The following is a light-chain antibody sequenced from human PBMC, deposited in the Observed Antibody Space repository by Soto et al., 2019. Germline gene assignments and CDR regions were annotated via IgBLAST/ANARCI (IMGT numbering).Light chain of an antibody. CDR3: QQLNSYPLT. CDR1: PGISSY. CDR2: AAS. Sequence: IPLTQSPSSLSASVGDRVTITCRTSPGISSYLAWYQQKPGKAPKLLIYAASTLQSGVPSRFSGSGYGTDFTLTISNLQPEDFATYYCQQLNSYPLTFGGGTKVDIK. J-gene: IGKJ4*01. V-gene: IGKV1-9*01.